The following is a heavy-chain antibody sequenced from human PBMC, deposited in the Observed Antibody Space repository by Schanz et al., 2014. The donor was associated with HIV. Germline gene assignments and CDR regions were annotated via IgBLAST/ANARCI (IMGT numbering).Heavy chain of an antibody. J-gene: IGHJ6*02. CDR1: GDTFSSYS. D-gene: IGHD6-19*01. V-gene: IGHV1-69*06. CDR3: ASGRRSGIGWRMDV. CDR2: IIPIFDTT. Sequence: QVQLVQSGAEVKKPGSSVTVSCKASGDTFSSYSISWVRQAPGQGLEWVGGIIPIFDTTKYAQKFQGRVTITADKSTSTAYMELSSLRFEDTAVYYCASGRRSGIGWRMDVWGQGTTVSVSS.